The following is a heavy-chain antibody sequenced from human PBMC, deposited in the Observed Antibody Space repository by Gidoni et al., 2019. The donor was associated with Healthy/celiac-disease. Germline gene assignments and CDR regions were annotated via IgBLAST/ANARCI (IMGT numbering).Heavy chain of an antibody. J-gene: IGHJ5*02. CDR3: ARSRKPPLNWFDP. CDR1: GGSFSSYY. V-gene: IGHV4-34*01. CDR2: INHSGST. Sequence: QVQLQQWGAGLLKPSETLSLTCAVYGGSFSSYYWSWIRQPPGKGLEWIGEINHSGSTNYNPSLKSLVTISVDTSKNQFSLKLSSVTAADTAVYYCARSRKPPLNWFDPWGQGTLVTVSS.